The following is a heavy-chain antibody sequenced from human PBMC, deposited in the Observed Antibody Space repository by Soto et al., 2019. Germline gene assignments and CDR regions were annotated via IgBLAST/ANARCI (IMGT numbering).Heavy chain of an antibody. CDR1: GFSFSSYA. CDR3: AKDGTRRYCSSSSCSMAFDH. J-gene: IGHJ4*02. V-gene: IGHV3-30*18. D-gene: IGHD2-2*01. Sequence: PGGSLRLSCAASGFSFSSYAINWVRQAPGRGLEWVAVISYDGSNTYYADSVKGRFTISRDNSKNTLYLQMNSLRLEDTGVYYCAKDGTRRYCSSSSCSMAFDHWGQGTLVTVSS. CDR2: ISYDGSNT.